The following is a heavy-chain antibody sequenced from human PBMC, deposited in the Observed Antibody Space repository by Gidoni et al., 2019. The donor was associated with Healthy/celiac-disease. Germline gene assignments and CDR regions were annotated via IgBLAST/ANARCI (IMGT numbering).Heavy chain of an antibody. CDR1: GFTFSSHW. CDR2: IKQDGSEK. CDR3: ARESSSWYPY. Sequence: EVQLVESGGGLVQPGGSLRLSCAASGFTFSSHWMSWVRQAPGKGLEWVANIKQDGSEKYYVDSVKGRFTISRDNAKNSLYLQMNSLRAEDTAVYYCARESSSWYPYWGQGTLVTVSS. D-gene: IGHD6-13*01. J-gene: IGHJ4*02. V-gene: IGHV3-7*01.